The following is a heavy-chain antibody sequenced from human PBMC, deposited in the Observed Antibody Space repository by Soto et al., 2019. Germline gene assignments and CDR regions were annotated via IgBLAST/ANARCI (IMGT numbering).Heavy chain of an antibody. CDR3: ARTGYCSGGRCYTSCLDP. D-gene: IGHD2-15*01. CDR2: IIPIFGTA. V-gene: IGHV1-69*13. J-gene: IGHJ5*02. Sequence: SVKVSCKASGGTFSSYAISWVRQAPGQGLEWMGGIIPIFGTANYAQKFQGRVTITADESTSTAYMELSSLRSEDTAVYYCARTGYCSGGRCYTSCLDPWGQGTLVSVYS. CDR1: GGTFSSYA.